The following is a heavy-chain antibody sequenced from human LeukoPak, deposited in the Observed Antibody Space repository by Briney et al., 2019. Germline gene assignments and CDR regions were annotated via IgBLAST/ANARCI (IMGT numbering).Heavy chain of an antibody. Sequence: GGSLRLSCAASGFTFSSYWMHWVRQAPGKGLVWVSRINSDGSSTSYADSVKGRFTISRDNAKNTLYLQMNSLRAEDTAVYYCARGGYGDYYFDYWGQGTLVTVSS. CDR2: INSDGSST. J-gene: IGHJ4*02. D-gene: IGHD4-17*01. CDR1: GFTFSSYW. V-gene: IGHV3-74*01. CDR3: ARGGYGDYYFDY.